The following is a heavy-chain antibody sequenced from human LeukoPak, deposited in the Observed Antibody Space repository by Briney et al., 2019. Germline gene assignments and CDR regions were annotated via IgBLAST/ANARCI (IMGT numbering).Heavy chain of an antibody. D-gene: IGHD1-26*01. CDR1: GGSISSGSYY. Sequence: SETLSLTCTVSGGSISSGSYYWSWIRQPAGKGLEWIGRIYTSGSTNFNPSLKSRVTISLDTSKNRFSLRVNSVTAADTAVYYCAREAVGPTYYFDYWGQGTLVTVSS. CDR2: IYTSGST. CDR3: AREAVGPTYYFDY. V-gene: IGHV4-61*02. J-gene: IGHJ4*02.